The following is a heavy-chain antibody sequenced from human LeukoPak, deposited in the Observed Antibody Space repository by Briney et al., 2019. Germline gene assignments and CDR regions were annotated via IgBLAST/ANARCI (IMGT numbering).Heavy chain of an antibody. V-gene: IGHV4-38-2*02. Sequence: SETLSLTCTVSGYSISSGYYWGWIRQPPGKGLEWIGSIYHSGSTYYNPSLKSRVTISVDTSKNQFSLKLSSVTAADTAVYYCARGPAKVVPAALDYWGQGTLVTVSS. CDR2: IYHSGST. J-gene: IGHJ4*02. CDR1: GYSISSGYY. CDR3: ARGPAKVVPAALDY. D-gene: IGHD2-2*01.